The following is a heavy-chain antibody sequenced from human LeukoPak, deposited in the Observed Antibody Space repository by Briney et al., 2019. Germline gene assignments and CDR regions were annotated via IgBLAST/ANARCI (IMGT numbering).Heavy chain of an antibody. CDR1: GYTFTGYY. V-gene: IGHV1-2*02. CDR2: INPNSGGT. D-gene: IGHD6-13*01. J-gene: IGHJ4*02. CDR3: ARGKKWYSSSF. Sequence: ASVKVSCKASGYTFTGYYMHWERHPPGQGLEWMGWINPNSGGTNYAQKFQGRVTMTRDTSISTAYMELSRLRSDDTAVYYCARGKKWYSSSFWGQGTLVTVSS.